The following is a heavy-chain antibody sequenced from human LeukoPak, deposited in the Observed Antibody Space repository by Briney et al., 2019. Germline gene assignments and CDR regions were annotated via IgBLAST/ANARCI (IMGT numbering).Heavy chain of an antibody. CDR3: ASFAARPSAFDI. V-gene: IGHV4-59*01. Sequence: PSETLSLTCTVSGGSISSYYWSWIRQPPGKGLEWMGYIYYSGSTNYNPSLKSRVTISVDTSKNQFSLKLSSVTAADTAVYYCASFAARPSAFDIWGQGTMVTVSS. D-gene: IGHD6-6*01. CDR1: GGSISSYY. CDR2: IYYSGST. J-gene: IGHJ3*02.